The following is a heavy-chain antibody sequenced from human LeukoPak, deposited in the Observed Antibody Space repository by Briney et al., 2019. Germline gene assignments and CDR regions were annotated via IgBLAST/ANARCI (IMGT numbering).Heavy chain of an antibody. J-gene: IGHJ3*02. V-gene: IGHV3-23*01. CDR1: GFTFSSYA. Sequence: GGSLRLSCAASGFTFSSYAMSWVRQAPGKGLEWVSPISGSGGSTYYADSVKGRFTISRDNSKNTLYLQMNSLRAEDTAVYYCAKDHAVVTATRKDAFDIWGQGTMVTVSS. CDR2: ISGSGGST. CDR3: AKDHAVVTATRKDAFDI. D-gene: IGHD2-21*02.